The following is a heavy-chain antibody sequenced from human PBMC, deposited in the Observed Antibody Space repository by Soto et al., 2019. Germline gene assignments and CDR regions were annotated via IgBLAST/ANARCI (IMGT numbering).Heavy chain of an antibody. D-gene: IGHD4-4*01. CDR1: GGSINSSSYF. V-gene: IGHV4-39*07. J-gene: IGHJ4*02. CDR2: IYYSGST. CDR3: ARAKSNYQTFDH. Sequence: AETLSLTCSVSGGSINSSSYFWGWVRQPPGKGLEWIGSIYYSGSTYYNPSLRSRVTISVDTSKNQFSLRLSSVTAADTAVYYCARAKSNYQTFDHWGQGSQVTVSS.